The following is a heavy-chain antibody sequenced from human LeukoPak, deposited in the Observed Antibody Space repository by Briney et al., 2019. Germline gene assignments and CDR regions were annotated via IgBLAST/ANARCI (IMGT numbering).Heavy chain of an antibody. D-gene: IGHD3-10*01. CDR1: GFTFDDHG. V-gene: IGHV3-43*02. J-gene: IGHJ6*02. Sequence: QPGGSLRLSCAASGFTFDDHGMHWVRQAPGKGLEWVSLLSGDGGTTYYADSAKGRFTISRDNSKNSLYLQMNNLRTEDTALYYCAKDQFGSGSYSLGGMDVWGQGTTVAVSS. CDR2: LSGDGGTT. CDR3: AKDQFGSGSYSLGGMDV.